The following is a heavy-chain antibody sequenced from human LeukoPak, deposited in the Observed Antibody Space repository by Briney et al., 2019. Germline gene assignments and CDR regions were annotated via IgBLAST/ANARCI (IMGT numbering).Heavy chain of an antibody. D-gene: IGHD3-10*01. V-gene: IGHV1-8*01. CDR1: GYAFTSYD. Sequence: ASVKVSCKASGYAFTSYDINWVRQATGQGRGWMGWMNPNSGNTGYAQKFQGRVTMTRNTSISTAYMELSSLRSEDTAVYYCARETYGSGKGRFDYWGQGTLVTVSS. CDR3: ARETYGSGKGRFDY. J-gene: IGHJ4*02. CDR2: MNPNSGNT.